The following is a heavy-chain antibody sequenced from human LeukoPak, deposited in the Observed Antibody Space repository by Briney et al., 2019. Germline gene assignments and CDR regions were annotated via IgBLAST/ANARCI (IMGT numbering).Heavy chain of an antibody. J-gene: IGHJ4*02. Sequence: PSQTLSLTCTVSGGSIRSGGYYWSWIRQHPGKGLEWIGYIYYSGSTYYNPSLKSRVTISVDTSKNQFSLKLSSVTAADTAVYYCARSRDGYMGDYWGQGTLVTVSS. V-gene: IGHV4-31*03. CDR1: GGSIRSGGYY. D-gene: IGHD5-24*01. CDR3: ARSRDGYMGDY. CDR2: IYYSGST.